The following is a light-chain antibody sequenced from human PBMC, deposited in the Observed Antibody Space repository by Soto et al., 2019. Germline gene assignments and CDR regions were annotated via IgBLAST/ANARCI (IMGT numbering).Light chain of an antibody. CDR1: SSDVGGYNY. CDR3: SSYTSSSSYV. CDR2: HVS. Sequence: QSVLTQPASGSGSPGQSITISCTGSSSDVGGYNYVSWYQQHPGKAPKLMIYHVSNRPSGISNRFSGSKSGNTASLTISGLQAEDEADYYCSSYTSSSSYVFGTGTKVTVL. J-gene: IGLJ1*01. V-gene: IGLV2-14*01.